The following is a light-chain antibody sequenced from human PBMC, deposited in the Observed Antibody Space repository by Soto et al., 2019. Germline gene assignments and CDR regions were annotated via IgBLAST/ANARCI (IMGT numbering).Light chain of an antibody. CDR1: QNIGTW. CDR2: DVS. J-gene: IGKJ1*01. CDR3: QQCAVYSWT. Sequence: DIQMTQSPSILSASVGDRVTITCRASQNIGTWLAWYQQKPGRAPKLLIFDVSSLQSGVPSRFSGSGSGTEFPLTICSLHPYDSATYTCQQCAVYSWTFGQAAKVEI. V-gene: IGKV1-5*01.